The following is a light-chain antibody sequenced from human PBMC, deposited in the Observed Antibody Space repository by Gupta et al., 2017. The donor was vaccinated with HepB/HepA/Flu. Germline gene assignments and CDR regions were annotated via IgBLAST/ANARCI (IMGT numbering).Light chain of an antibody. CDR3: QQYGSSPRIT. V-gene: IGKV3-20*01. CDR2: GAS. J-gene: IGKJ5*01. CDR1: QSVSSSY. Sequence: EIELTPSPGTLSLSPGERATLSCRARQSVSSSYLAWYQQKPGQAPRLLIYGASSRATGIPDRFSGSGSGTDFTLTISRLEPEDFAVYYCQQYGSSPRITFGQGTRLEIK.